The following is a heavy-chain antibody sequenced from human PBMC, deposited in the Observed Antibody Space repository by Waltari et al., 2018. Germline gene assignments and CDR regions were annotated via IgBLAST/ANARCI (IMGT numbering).Heavy chain of an antibody. CDR2: ISSSSSYI. CDR1: GFTFSSYS. J-gene: IGHJ4*02. D-gene: IGHD1-26*01. Sequence: EVQLVESGGGLVKPGGSLRLSCAASGFTFSSYSMNWVRQAPGKGLEWVSSISSSSSYIYYADSVKGRFTISRDNAKNSLYLQMNSLRAEDTAVYYCARDPPHEVGATTVDYWGQGTLVTVSS. V-gene: IGHV3-21*01. CDR3: ARDPPHEVGATTVDY.